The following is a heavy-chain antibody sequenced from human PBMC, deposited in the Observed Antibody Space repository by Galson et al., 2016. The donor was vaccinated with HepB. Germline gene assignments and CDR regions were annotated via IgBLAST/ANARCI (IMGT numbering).Heavy chain of an antibody. Sequence: SLRLSCAASGFTFTDYYMSWMRQAPGKGLEWISYIGATGGTAEYADSVKGRFTISRDNGKNSVYLQMNSLRVEDTAVYYCARDINWGPPNYWCQGTLVTVSS. CDR2: IGATGGTA. D-gene: IGHD7-27*01. J-gene: IGHJ4*02. CDR3: ARDINWGPPNY. CDR1: GFTFTDYY. V-gene: IGHV3-11*04.